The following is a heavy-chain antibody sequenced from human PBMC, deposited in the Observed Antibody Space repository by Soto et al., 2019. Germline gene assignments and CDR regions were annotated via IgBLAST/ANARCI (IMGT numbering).Heavy chain of an antibody. V-gene: IGHV1-2*04. CDR1: GYTRTAFF. D-gene: IGHD2-2*02. J-gene: IGHJ6*02. CDR3: ARGGGLEIIPVAIRAYHYGMDV. Sequence: ASVKVSCKASGYTRTAFFMHWVRQAPGQGLEWMGWINPRSGATNYAQNFQGWVTMTRDTSINTVYMELNRLRSDDTAVYYCARGGGLEIIPVAIRAYHYGMDVWGQGTTVTVSS. CDR2: INPRSGAT.